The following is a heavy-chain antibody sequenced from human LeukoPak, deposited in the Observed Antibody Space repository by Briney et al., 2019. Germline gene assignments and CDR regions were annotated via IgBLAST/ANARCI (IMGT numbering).Heavy chain of an antibody. D-gene: IGHD2-2*01. Sequence: SETLSLTCTVSGGSISSYYWSWIRQPAGKGLEWIGRMYTSGATNYNPSLKSRTTMSVDTSKNQLSLRLSSVTAADRAVYYCAREGPAASTSFYYFMDVWGKGTTVTVSS. V-gene: IGHV4-4*07. J-gene: IGHJ6*03. CDR3: AREGPAASTSFYYFMDV. CDR1: GGSISSYY. CDR2: MYTSGAT.